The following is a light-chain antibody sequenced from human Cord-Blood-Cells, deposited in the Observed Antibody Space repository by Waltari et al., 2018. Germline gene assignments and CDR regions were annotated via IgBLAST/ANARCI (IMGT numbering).Light chain of an antibody. Sequence: IQMTQSLSSLSASVGDRVTLTCRASQSISSYLNWYQQKPGKAPKLLIYAASSLQSGVPSRFSGSGSGTDFTLTISSLQPEDFATYYCQQSYSTPYTFGQGTKLEIK. CDR1: QSISSY. J-gene: IGKJ2*01. V-gene: IGKV1-39*01. CDR3: QQSYSTPYT. CDR2: AAS.